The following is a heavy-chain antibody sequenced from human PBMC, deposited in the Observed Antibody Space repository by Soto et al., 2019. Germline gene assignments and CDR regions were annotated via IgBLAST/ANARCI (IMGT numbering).Heavy chain of an antibody. CDR1: GFTFSSFN. J-gene: IGHJ4*02. CDR3: ARIYRRDGNKYADY. Sequence: EVQLVESGGGLVQPGESLRLSCAASGFTFSSFNMHWVRQAPGKGLEWVSYISASSTTVYYADSVKGRFTISRDNAKNSLYLKMNSLRDEDTAVYYCARIYRRDGNKYADYWGQGTLVTVSS. CDR2: ISASSTTV. D-gene: IGHD3-16*02. V-gene: IGHV3-48*02.